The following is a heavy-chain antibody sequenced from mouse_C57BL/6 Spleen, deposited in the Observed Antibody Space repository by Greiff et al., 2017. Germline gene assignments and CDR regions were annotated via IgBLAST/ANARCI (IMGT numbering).Heavy chain of an antibody. Sequence: DVMLVESGGGLVKPGGSLKLSCAASGFTFSSYAMSWVRQTPEKRLEWVATISDGGSYTYYPDNVKGRFTISRDNAKTNLYLQMSHLKSEDTALYYCARDQGYGSSYSFAYWGKGTLVTVSA. CDR2: ISDGGSYT. D-gene: IGHD1-1*01. V-gene: IGHV5-4*01. J-gene: IGHJ3*01. CDR3: ARDQGYGSSYSFAY. CDR1: GFTFSSYA.